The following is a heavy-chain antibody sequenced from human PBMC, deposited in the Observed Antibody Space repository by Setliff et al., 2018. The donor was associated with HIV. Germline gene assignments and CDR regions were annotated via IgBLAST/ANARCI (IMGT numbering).Heavy chain of an antibody. J-gene: IGHJ6*03. CDR2: IIPIYGTA. CDR1: GGTFSSYA. D-gene: IGHD3-22*01. Sequence: ASVKVSCKASGGTFSSYAISWVRQAPGQGLEWMGGIIPIYGTANYAQKFQGRVTITADESSSTAYMELSSLRSEDTAVYYCATGGYYYYDKSDYYYQIDVWGKGTTVTVSS. CDR3: ATGGYYYYDKSDYYYQIDV. V-gene: IGHV1-69*13.